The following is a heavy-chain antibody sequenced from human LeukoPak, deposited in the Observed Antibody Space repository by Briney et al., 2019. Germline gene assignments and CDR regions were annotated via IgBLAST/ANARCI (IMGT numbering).Heavy chain of an antibody. Sequence: GSLRLSCAASGFTFSSYAMHWVRQAPGKGLEWVAVISYDGSSKYYADSVKGRFTISRDNSKNTLYLQMNSLRAEDTAVYYCARGYSGYDLGEDYWGQGTLVTVSS. CDR3: ARGYSGYDLGEDY. CDR2: ISYDGSSK. D-gene: IGHD5-12*01. J-gene: IGHJ4*02. CDR1: GFTFSSYA. V-gene: IGHV3-30*04.